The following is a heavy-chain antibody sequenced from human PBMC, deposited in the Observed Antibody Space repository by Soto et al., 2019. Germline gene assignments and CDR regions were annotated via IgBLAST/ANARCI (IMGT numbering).Heavy chain of an antibody. J-gene: IGHJ6*02. CDR1: GFTFSSYW. V-gene: IGHV3-74*01. CDR2: INSDGSST. CDR3: AREWPDITIFGALDV. D-gene: IGHD3-3*01. Sequence: GGSLRLSCAASGFTFSSYWMHWFRQAPGKGLVWVSRINSDGSSTSYADSVKGRFTISRDNAKNTLYLQMNSLRAEDTAVYYCAREWPDITIFGALDVWGQGTTVTVSS.